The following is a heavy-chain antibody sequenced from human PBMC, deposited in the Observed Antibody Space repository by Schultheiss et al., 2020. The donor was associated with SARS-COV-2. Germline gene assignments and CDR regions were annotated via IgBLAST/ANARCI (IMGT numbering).Heavy chain of an antibody. CDR1: GGSFSGYY. Sequence: SETLSLTCAVYGGSFSGYYWSWIRQPPGKGLEWIGEINHSGSTNYNPSLKSRVTISVDTSKNQFSLKLSSVTAADTAVYYCATGIGTTGTTFDFWGQGTLVTVSS. CDR2: INHSGST. D-gene: IGHD1-1*01. V-gene: IGHV4-34*01. CDR3: ATGIGTTGTTFDF. J-gene: IGHJ4*02.